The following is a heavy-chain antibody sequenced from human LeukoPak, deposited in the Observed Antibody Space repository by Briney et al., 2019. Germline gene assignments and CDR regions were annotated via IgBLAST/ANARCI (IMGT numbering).Heavy chain of an antibody. CDR3: ASRYYDFWSALGGTWVLRY. J-gene: IGHJ4*02. Sequence: SSETLSLTCTVPGGSISSYYWSWIRQPAGKGLEWIGRIYTSGHTNYNPSLKSRVTMSVDTSKNQFALKLSSVTAADTAVYYCASRYYDFWSALGGTWVLRYWGQGTLVTVSS. CDR2: IYTSGHT. V-gene: IGHV4-4*07. D-gene: IGHD3-3*01. CDR1: GGSISSYY.